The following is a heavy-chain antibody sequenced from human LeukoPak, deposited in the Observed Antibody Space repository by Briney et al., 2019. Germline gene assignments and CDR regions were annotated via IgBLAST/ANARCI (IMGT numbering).Heavy chain of an antibody. CDR1: GFTFSSYA. CDR2: ISGSGGST. V-gene: IGHV3-23*01. J-gene: IGHJ4*02. CDR3: ATSRSGLDS. D-gene: IGHD3-10*01. Sequence: GGSLRLSCAASGFTFSSYAMSWVRQAPGKGLEWVSAISGSGGSTYYADSVKGRFTISRDNSKNTLSLQMNSLRVEDTAVYYCATSRSGLDSWGQGTLVTVSS.